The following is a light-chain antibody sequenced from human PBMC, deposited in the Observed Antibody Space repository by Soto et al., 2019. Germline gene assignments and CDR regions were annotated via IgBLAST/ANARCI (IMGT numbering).Light chain of an antibody. CDR1: QSISSY. V-gene: IGKV1-39*01. CDR2: AAS. CDR3: QQSYSTLWT. J-gene: IGKJ1*01. Sequence: DIQMTQSPSSLSASVGDRVTITCRASQSISSYLNWYQQKPGKAPKLLIYAASSLQSGVPSRFSGSGSGTDFTLTISSLQPEDVATYYCQQSYSTLWTFGQGNKVDI.